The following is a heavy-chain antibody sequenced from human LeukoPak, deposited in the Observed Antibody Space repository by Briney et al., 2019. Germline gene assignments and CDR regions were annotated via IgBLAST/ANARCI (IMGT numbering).Heavy chain of an antibody. V-gene: IGHV3-33*01. CDR2: IWYDGSNK. D-gene: IGHD5-18*01. Sequence: GGSLRLSCAASGFTFSSYGVHWVRQAPGKGLEWVAVIWYDGSNKYYADSVKGRFTISRDNSKNTLYLQMNSLRAEDTAVYYCARDMWSYGRNFDYWGQGTLVTVSS. CDR1: GFTFSSYG. J-gene: IGHJ4*02. CDR3: ARDMWSYGRNFDY.